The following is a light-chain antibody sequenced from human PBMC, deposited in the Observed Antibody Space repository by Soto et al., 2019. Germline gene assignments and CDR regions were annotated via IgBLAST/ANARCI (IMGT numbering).Light chain of an antibody. CDR2: GTS. CDR3: QQYGSSPPGT. Sequence: EVVLTQSPCTLSLSPGQRATLSCRASRSVSSSSLAWYQQRPGQAPRLLLYGTSNRSTGISDRFSGSGSGTDFTLTIGRLEPEDFAVYYCQQYGSSPPGTFGQGTKVDIK. J-gene: IGKJ1*01. V-gene: IGKV3-20*01. CDR1: RSVSSSS.